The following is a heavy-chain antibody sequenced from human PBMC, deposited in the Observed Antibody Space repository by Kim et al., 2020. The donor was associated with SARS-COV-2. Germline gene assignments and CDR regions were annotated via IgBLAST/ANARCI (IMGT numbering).Heavy chain of an antibody. CDR3: ARGTRQWLVRGPYYYYMDV. V-gene: IGHV4-34*01. D-gene: IGHD6-19*01. J-gene: IGHJ6*03. CDR2: INHSGST. Sequence: SETLSLTCAVYGGSFSGYYWSWIRQPPGKVLEWIGEINHSGSTNYNPSLKSRVTISVDTSKNQFSLKLSAVTTADTAVYYCARGTRQWLVRGPYYYYMDVWGKGTTVNVSS. CDR1: GGSFSGYY.